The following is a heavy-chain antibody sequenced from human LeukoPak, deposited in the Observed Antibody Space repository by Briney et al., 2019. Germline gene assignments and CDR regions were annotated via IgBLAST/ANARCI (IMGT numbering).Heavy chain of an antibody. CDR1: GFTFSSYW. D-gene: IGHD2-2*02. J-gene: IGHJ3*02. V-gene: IGHV3-7*03. CDR2: IKQDGSEK. CDR3: ARRDIVVVPAAIFGAFDI. Sequence: GGSLRLSCAASGFTFSSYWMSWVRQAPGKGLEWVANIKQDGSEKYYVDSVKGRFTISRDNAKNSLYLQMNSLRAEDTALYYCARRDIVVVPAAIFGAFDIWGQGTMVTVSS.